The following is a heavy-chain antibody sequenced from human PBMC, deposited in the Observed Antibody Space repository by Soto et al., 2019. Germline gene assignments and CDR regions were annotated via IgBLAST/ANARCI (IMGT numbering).Heavy chain of an antibody. CDR1: GGTFSSYA. D-gene: IGHD5-18*01. CDR3: ARDRGYTAMAINWFDP. Sequence: QVQLVQSGAEVKKPGSSVKVSCKASGGTFSSYAISWVRQAPGQGLEWMGGIIPIFGTANYAQKFQGRVTITADESTSKAYMELSSLRSEDTAVYYCARDRGYTAMAINWFDPWGQGTLVTVSS. CDR2: IIPIFGTA. V-gene: IGHV1-69*01. J-gene: IGHJ5*02.